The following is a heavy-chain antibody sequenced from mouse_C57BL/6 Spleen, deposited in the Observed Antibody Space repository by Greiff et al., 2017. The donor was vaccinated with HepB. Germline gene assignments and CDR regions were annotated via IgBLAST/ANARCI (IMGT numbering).Heavy chain of an antibody. CDR3: TTRGLNAMDY. CDR2: IDPENGDT. D-gene: IGHD2-2*01. CDR1: GFNIKDDY. J-gene: IGHJ4*01. Sequence: VQLKQSGAELVRPGASVKLSCTASGFNIKDDYMHWVKQRPEQGLEWIGWIDPENGDTEYASKFQGKATITADTSSNTAYLQLSSLTSEDTAVYYCTTRGLNAMDYWGQGTSVTVSS. V-gene: IGHV14-4*01.